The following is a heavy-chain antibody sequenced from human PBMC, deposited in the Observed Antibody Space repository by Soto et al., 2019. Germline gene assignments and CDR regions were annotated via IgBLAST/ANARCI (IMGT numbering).Heavy chain of an antibody. CDR1: GFTFSSFE. Sequence: PGGSLRLSCAASGFTFSSFEMNWVRQAPGKGLEWVSYISTSGSSIYYADSVKGRFTISRDNAKNSLYLQMHSLRAEDTAVYYCARGINGFSSDWYYFDCWGQGTLVTVSS. CDR3: ARGINGFSSDWYYFDC. CDR2: ISTSGSSI. J-gene: IGHJ4*02. V-gene: IGHV3-48*03. D-gene: IGHD6-19*01.